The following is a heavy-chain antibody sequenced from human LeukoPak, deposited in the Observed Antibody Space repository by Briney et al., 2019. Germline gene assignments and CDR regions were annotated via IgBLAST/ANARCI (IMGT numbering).Heavy chain of an antibody. CDR2: IRSETNDYAT. CDR3: TRQATMTFNP. CDR1: GFSFSGSA. J-gene: IGHJ5*02. V-gene: IGHV3-73*01. D-gene: IGHD3-22*01. Sequence: GGSLRLSCAASGFSFSGSAIHWVRQASGRGLEWVGRIRSETNDYATTYAESVIGRFTISRDESKKTAYLQMNSLKNEDTAVYYCTRQATMTFNPWGQGTLVTVSA.